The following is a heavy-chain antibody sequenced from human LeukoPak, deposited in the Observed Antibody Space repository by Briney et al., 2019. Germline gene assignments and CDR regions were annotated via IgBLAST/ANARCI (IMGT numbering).Heavy chain of an antibody. CDR3: ARIYQREGGPFDY. CDR2: LYYTGST. V-gene: IGHV4-39*01. J-gene: IGHJ4*02. Sequence: SETLSLTCTVSGDSIGDSRYYWGWIRQPPGKGLEWIGSLYYTGSTYYNPSLKSRVTISVDTSKNQFSLNLRSVTAADTAVYYCARIYQREGGPFDYWGQGTLVTVSS. CDR1: GDSIGDSRYY. D-gene: IGHD2-2*01.